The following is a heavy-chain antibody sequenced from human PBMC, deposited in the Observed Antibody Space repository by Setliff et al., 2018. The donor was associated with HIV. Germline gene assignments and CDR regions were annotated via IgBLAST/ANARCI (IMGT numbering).Heavy chain of an antibody. CDR1: GGSLTNYY. Sequence: PSETLSLTCALYGGSLTNYYWTWIRKSPGKGLEWVSVIYSGGSTYYADSVKGRFTISRDNSKNTVYLQMNSLRAEDTAVYYCARDLSPPNSGIYFALDIWGQGTMVTVS. CDR3: ARDLSPPNSGIYFALDI. J-gene: IGHJ3*02. V-gene: IGHV3-66*01. CDR2: IYSGGST. D-gene: IGHD3-10*01.